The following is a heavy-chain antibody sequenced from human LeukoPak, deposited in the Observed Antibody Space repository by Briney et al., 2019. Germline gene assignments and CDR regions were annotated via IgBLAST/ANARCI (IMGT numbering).Heavy chain of an antibody. CDR2: ISYGGSNK. CDR3: AKEESGWYARH. Sequence: GGSLRLSCAASGFTFSSFGIHWVRQAPGKGLEWVAVISYGGSNKKYADSVKGRFTISRDNSKNTLYLEMNNLKTEDTAVYYCAKEESGWYARHWGQGTLVTVSS. V-gene: IGHV3-30*18. D-gene: IGHD6-19*01. J-gene: IGHJ4*02. CDR1: GFTFSSFG.